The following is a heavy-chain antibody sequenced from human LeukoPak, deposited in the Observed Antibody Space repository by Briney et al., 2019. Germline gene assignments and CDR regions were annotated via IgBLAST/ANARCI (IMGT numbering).Heavy chain of an antibody. V-gene: IGHV4-34*01. CDR2: INHSGST. J-gene: IGHJ4*02. CDR1: GGSFSGYY. CDR3: ARGGAGADYDFWSGPTRVYYFDY. Sequence: NPSETLSLTCAVYGGSFSGYYWSWIRQPPGEGLEWIGEINHSGSTNYNPSPKSRVTISVDTSKNQFSLKLSSVTAADTAVYYCARGGAGADYDFWSGPTRVYYFDYWGQGTLVTVSS. D-gene: IGHD3-3*01.